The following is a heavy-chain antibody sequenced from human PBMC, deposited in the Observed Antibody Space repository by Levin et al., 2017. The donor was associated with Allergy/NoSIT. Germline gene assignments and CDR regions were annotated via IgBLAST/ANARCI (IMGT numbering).Heavy chain of an antibody. V-gene: IGHV1-8*01. CDR1: GYTFTSYD. CDR2: MNPNSGNT. CDR3: ARGRPGRWLQETVSFDY. Sequence: GESLKISCKASGYTFTSYDINWVRQATGQGLEWMGWMNPNSGNTGYAQKFQGRVTMTRNTSISTAYMELSSLRSEDTAVYYCARGRPGRWLQETVSFDYWGQGTLVTVSS. D-gene: IGHD5-24*01. J-gene: IGHJ4*02.